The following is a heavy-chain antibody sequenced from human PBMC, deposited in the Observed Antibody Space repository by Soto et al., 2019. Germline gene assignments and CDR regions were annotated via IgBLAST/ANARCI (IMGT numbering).Heavy chain of an antibody. Sequence: GASVKVSCKASGGTFSSYAISWVRQAPGQGLEWMGGIIPIFGTANYAQKFQGRVTITADESTSTAYMELSSLRSEDTAVYYCATTGEMATIKMGAFDIWGQGTMVTVSS. CDR2: IIPIFGTA. V-gene: IGHV1-69*13. CDR1: GGTFSSYA. CDR3: ATTGEMATIKMGAFDI. D-gene: IGHD3-10*01. J-gene: IGHJ3*02.